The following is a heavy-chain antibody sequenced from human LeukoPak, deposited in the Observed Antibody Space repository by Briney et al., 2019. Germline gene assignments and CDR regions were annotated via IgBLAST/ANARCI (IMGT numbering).Heavy chain of an antibody. CDR2: ISGSGHTT. D-gene: IGHD5-24*01. Sequence: GGSLRLSCAASGFTFTSSAMSWVRQAPGKGLEWVSVISGSGHTTDYADSVKGRFTISRDNSKNTLYLQMNSLRAEDTAVYYCVRGVGPARWLQSHFDYWGQGTLVTVSS. CDR3: VRGVGPARWLQSHFDY. V-gene: IGHV3-23*01. J-gene: IGHJ4*02. CDR1: GFTFTSSA.